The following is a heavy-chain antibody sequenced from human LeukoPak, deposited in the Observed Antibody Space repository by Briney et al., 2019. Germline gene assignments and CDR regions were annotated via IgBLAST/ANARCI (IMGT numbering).Heavy chain of an antibody. D-gene: IGHD3/OR15-3a*01. V-gene: IGHV3-15*01. CDR2: IKRKGDDGTI. CDR3: TAGTGRSDFDY. CDR1: GFAFSNAW. Sequence: GGSLRLSCAASGFAFSNAWMSWVRQAPGRGLEWVGRIKRKGDDGTIDYAAPVKGRLSISRDDSKNTLYLQMNSLKSEDTAVYYCTAGTGRSDFDYWGQGTLVTVSS. J-gene: IGHJ4*02.